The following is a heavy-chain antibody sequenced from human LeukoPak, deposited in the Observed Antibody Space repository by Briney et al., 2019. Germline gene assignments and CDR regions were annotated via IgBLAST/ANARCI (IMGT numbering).Heavy chain of an antibody. CDR3: ASDTSIAARRQPRRKGYYYYMDV. Sequence: SETLSLTCAVHGGSFSGYYWGWIRQPPGKGLEWIGEINHSGSTNYNPSLKSRVTISVDTSKNQFSLKMSSVTAADTAVYYCASDTSIAARRQPRRKGYYYYMDVWGKGTTVTVSS. V-gene: IGHV4-34*01. CDR1: GGSFSGYY. J-gene: IGHJ6*03. D-gene: IGHD6-6*01. CDR2: INHSGST.